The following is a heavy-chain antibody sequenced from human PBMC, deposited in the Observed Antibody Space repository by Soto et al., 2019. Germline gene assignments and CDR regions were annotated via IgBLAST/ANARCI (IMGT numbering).Heavy chain of an antibody. V-gene: IGHV4-30-4*01. Sequence: TLCLTCSVSGGSISSGHYSWSWICQPPGKGLEWIETIYYSRNTYYNPSLKSRLNITIATSKHQFTLKVGSVTTADTAVYYCASSSLYGMDVWGQGTTVTVSS. CDR3: ASSSLYGMDV. J-gene: IGHJ6*02. CDR1: GGSISSGHYS. CDR2: IYYSRNT.